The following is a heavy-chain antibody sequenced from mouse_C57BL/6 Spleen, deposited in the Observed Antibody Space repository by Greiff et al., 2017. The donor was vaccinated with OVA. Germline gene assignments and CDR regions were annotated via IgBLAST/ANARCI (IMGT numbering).Heavy chain of an antibody. CDR2: IDPSSGGT. Sequence: QVQLQQPGAELVKPGASVKLSCKASGYTFTSYWMHWVKQRPGQGLEWIGRIDPSSGGTKYNEKFKSKATLTVDKPSSTAYMQLSSLTSEDSAVYYCARSDDYDNYYDYWGQGTTLTVAT. CDR3: ARSDDYDNYYDY. J-gene: IGHJ2*01. V-gene: IGHV1-72*01. D-gene: IGHD2-4*01. CDR1: GYTFTSYW.